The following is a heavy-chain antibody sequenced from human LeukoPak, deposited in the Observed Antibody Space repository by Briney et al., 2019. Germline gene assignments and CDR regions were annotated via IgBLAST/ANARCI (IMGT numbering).Heavy chain of an antibody. CDR1: VYTFTIYY. J-gene: IGHJ4*02. V-gene: IGHV1-46*01. D-gene: IGHD1-1*01. CDR3: ARGTTDDY. Sequence: ASVTVSFKSSVYTFTIYYIDWVRQAPGQGLEWMGVINPSGGSTRYAQKFQGRVTMTGDPSTRTVYMELSSLTSDDTAVYYCARGTTDDYWGQGTPVTVSS. CDR2: INPSGGST.